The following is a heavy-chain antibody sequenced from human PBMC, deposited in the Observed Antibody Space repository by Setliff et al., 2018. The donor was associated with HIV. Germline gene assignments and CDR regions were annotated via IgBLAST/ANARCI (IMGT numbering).Heavy chain of an antibody. CDR3: STLTFGGVIVIHDSFDI. D-gene: IGHD3-16*02. CDR2: IRSRANNYAT. CDR1: GFTFSGSA. V-gene: IGHV3-73*01. Sequence: GGSLRLSCAASGFTFSGSALHWVRQPSGKGLEWLGRIRSRANNYATSYAASVKGRFTISRDDSKNTAYLQMNSLKSEDTAVYYCSTLTFGGVIVIHDSFDIWGQGTMVTVSS. J-gene: IGHJ3*02.